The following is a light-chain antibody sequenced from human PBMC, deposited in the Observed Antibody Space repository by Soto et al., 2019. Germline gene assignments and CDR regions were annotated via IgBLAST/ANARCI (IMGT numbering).Light chain of an antibody. V-gene: IGKV3-15*01. J-gene: IGKJ4*01. CDR1: QSLSSN. CDR3: QQYNKWPLT. CDR2: RAS. Sequence: DILMTQSPATLSVSPGERAALSCRASQSLSSNLAWYQQKPGQAPRLLIYRASTRVTCIPARFSGSGSGTEFTLTISSLQSEDFAVYYCQQYNKWPLTFGGGTKVEMK.